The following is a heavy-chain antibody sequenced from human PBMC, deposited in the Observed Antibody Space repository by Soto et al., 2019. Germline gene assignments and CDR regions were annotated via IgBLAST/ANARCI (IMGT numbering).Heavy chain of an antibody. CDR2: VSHVDDNK. J-gene: IGHJ4*02. D-gene: IGHD6-19*01. Sequence: PGGSLRLSCAASGFTFNLFTFHWVRQAPGRGLEWVAVVSHVDDNKYYADSVRGRFTISRDNSKNTLYLQMNSLRAEDTAVYYCAKDFRYSSGSKDFDYWGQGTLVTVSS. CDR1: GFTFNLFT. CDR3: AKDFRYSSGSKDFDY. V-gene: IGHV3-30-3*01.